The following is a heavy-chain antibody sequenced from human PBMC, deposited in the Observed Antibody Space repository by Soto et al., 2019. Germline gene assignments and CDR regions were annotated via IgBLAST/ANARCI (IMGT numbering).Heavy chain of an antibody. V-gene: IGHV3-23*01. CDR2: IRGSGGST. Sequence: VQLLESGGGLVQPGGSLRLSCAASGFTFSSYAMSWVRQAPGKGLEWVSAIRGSGGSTYYADSVKGRFTISRDNSKNTLYLQMNSLRAEDSAVYYCAKDGSSSGWVDWYFDLWGRGTLVTVSS. D-gene: IGHD6-19*01. CDR1: GFTFSSYA. J-gene: IGHJ2*01. CDR3: AKDGSSSGWVDWYFDL.